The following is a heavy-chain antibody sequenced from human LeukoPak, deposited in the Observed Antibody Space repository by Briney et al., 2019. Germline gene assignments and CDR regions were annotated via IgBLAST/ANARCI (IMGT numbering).Heavy chain of an antibody. V-gene: IGHV4-34*01. Sequence: PPETLSLTCAVYGGSFSGYYWSWIRQPPGMGLEWIGEINHSGSTNYNPSLKSRVTISVDTSKKQFSLKLSSVTAADTAVYYCAKASRESSGWYRYYGMDVWGQGTTVSVSS. CDR2: INHSGST. J-gene: IGHJ6*02. D-gene: IGHD6-19*01. CDR3: AKASRESSGWYRYYGMDV. CDR1: GGSFSGYY.